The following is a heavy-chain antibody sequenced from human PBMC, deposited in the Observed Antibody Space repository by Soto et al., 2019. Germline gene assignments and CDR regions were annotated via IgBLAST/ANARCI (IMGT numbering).Heavy chain of an antibody. Sequence: PSETLSLTCTVSGGSISSSFCSWIRQPPGKGLEWIGYIYYSGSTNYNPSLKSRVTISVDTSKNQFSLKLSSVTAADTAVYYCVSESTVTDAFDIWGQGTMVT. V-gene: IGHV4-59*01. J-gene: IGHJ3*02. CDR3: VSESTVTDAFDI. CDR2: IYYSGST. D-gene: IGHD4-17*01. CDR1: GGSISSSF.